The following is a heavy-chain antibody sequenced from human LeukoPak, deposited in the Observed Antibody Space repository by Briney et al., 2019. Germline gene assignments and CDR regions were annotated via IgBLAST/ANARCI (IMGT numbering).Heavy chain of an antibody. CDR1: GYTFTSYY. CDR2: INPSGGST. Sequence: GASVKVSCKASGYTFTSYYMHWVRQAPGQGLEWMGIINPSGGSTSYAQKFQGRVTMTRDTSTGTVYMELSSLRSEDTAVYYCARQAETYYDFWSGYNWFDPWGQGTLVTVSS. V-gene: IGHV1-46*01. J-gene: IGHJ5*02. CDR3: ARQAETYYDFWSGYNWFDP. D-gene: IGHD3-3*01.